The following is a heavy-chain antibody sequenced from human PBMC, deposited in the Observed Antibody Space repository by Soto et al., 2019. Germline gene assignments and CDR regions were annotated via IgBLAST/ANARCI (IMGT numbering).Heavy chain of an antibody. CDR2: IIPIFGTA. CDR1: GGTFSSYA. J-gene: IGHJ5*02. V-gene: IGHV1-69*13. Sequence: SVKVSCKASGGTFSSYAISWVRQAPGQGLEWMGGIIPIFGTANYAQKFQGRVTITADESTSTAYMELSSLRSEDTAVYYCAGLAQLVPYNWFDHWGQGTLVTVSS. CDR3: AGLAQLVPYNWFDH. D-gene: IGHD6-6*01.